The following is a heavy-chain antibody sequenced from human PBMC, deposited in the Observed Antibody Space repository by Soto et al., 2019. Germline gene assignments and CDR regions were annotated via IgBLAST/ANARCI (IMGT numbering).Heavy chain of an antibody. D-gene: IGHD6-6*01. CDR3: ARDSTLTHYISSAHYYYYGMDV. Sequence: QVQLVQSGAEVKKPGASVKVSCKASGYTFTSYGISWVRQAPGQGLEWMGWISAYNGNTNYAQKLQGRVTMTTDTSTSTAYMELRSLRSDDTAVYYCARDSTLTHYISSAHYYYYGMDVWGQGTTVTVSS. CDR1: GYTFTSYG. V-gene: IGHV1-18*04. J-gene: IGHJ6*02. CDR2: ISAYNGNT.